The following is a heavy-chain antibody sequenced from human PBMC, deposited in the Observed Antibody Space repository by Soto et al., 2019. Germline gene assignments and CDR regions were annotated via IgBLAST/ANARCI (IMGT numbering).Heavy chain of an antibody. J-gene: IGHJ3*02. Sequence: EVQLVESGGGLVQPGRSLRLSCAASGFTFDDYAMHWVRQAPGKGLEWVSGISWNSGSIGYADSVKGRFTISRDNAKNSLYLQINSLRAEDTALYYCAKDLGSMVRGVISAFDIWGQGTMVTVSS. V-gene: IGHV3-9*01. D-gene: IGHD3-10*01. CDR1: GFTFDDYA. CDR2: ISWNSGSI. CDR3: AKDLGSMVRGVISAFDI.